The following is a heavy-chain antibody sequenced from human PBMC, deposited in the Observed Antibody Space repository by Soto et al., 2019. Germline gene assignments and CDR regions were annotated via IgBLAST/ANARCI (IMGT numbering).Heavy chain of an antibody. CDR1: GFTFSSYA. V-gene: IGHV3-23*01. Sequence: GGSLRLSCAASGFTFSSYAMSWVRQAPGKGLEWVSAISGSGCSTYYADSVKGRFTISRDNSKNTLSLQMNSLRAEDTAVYYCSKVVVDPLSDFWGCYYTWYFDYWGQGTLVTVSS. D-gene: IGHD3-3*01. CDR3: SKVVVDPLSDFWGCYYTWYFDY. J-gene: IGHJ4*02. CDR2: ISGSGCST.